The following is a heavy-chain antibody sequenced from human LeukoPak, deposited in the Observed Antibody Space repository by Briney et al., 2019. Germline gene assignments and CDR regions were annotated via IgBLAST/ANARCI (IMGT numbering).Heavy chain of an antibody. CDR2: IYHSGST. V-gene: IGHV4-4*02. Sequence: SETLSLTCAVSGGSISSSHWWSWVRQPPGKGLEWIGEIYHSGSTNYNPSLKSRITISVDMSKNQFSLKLSSVTAADTAVYYCARTRYYYNSRSYGAPYYFDCWGQGTLVTVSS. D-gene: IGHD3-10*01. CDR1: GGSISSSHW. CDR3: ARTRYYYNSRSYGAPYYFDC. J-gene: IGHJ4*02.